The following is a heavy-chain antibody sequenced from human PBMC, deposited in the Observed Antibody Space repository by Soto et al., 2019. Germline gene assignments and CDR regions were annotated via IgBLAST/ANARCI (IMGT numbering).Heavy chain of an antibody. D-gene: IGHD6-19*01. CDR1: GGSVSSGHFY. Sequence: SETLSLTCTVSGGSVSSGHFYWSWIRQPPGKGLEWIGYIYYSGSTKYNPSLRSRVTILVDTSKNQFSLRLTSVTAADTAVYYCARSGSGSGWLGGQGTLVTVSS. CDR3: ARSGSGSGWL. CDR2: IYYSGST. J-gene: IGHJ4*02. V-gene: IGHV4-61*01.